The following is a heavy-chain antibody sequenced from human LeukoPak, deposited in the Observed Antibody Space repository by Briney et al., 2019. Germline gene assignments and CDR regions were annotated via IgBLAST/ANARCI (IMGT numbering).Heavy chain of an antibody. CDR2: INPDSGYT. Sequence: GASVKVSCKTSGYTFTDYYIHWVRQAPGQGLEWMGWINPDSGYTNYAQKFQGRVTMTRDTSTSTAYMELQSLTSDDTAVYYCARADIIVVAGATPVGSGFEYWGQGALITVS. J-gene: IGHJ4*02. CDR3: ARADIIVVAGATPVGSGFEY. V-gene: IGHV1-2*02. D-gene: IGHD2-15*01. CDR1: GYTFTDYY.